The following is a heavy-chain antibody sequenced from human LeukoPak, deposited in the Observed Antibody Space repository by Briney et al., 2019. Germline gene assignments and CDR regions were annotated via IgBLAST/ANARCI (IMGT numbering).Heavy chain of an antibody. V-gene: IGHV4-31*03. CDR3: ARALYYSSGYFFFDY. Sequence: SEPLSLTCSVSGGSISSRDHYWSWIRQHPGKGLEWIGYIFYSGNTHYNPSLKSRGTISVDPSKNQFSLKLSSVTAADTAVYYCARALYYSSGYFFFDYWGQGTLVTVSS. J-gene: IGHJ4*02. CDR2: IFYSGNT. D-gene: IGHD3-22*01. CDR1: GGSISSRDHY.